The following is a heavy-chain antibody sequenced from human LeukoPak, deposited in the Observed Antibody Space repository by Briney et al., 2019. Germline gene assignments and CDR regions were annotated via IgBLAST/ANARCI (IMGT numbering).Heavy chain of an antibody. V-gene: IGHV4-59*01. CDR1: GGSIRSYY. Sequence: PSETLSLTCTVSGGSIRSYYWSWIRQPPGKGLEWIAYIYYSGSTNYNPSLKSRVTISVDTSKNQFSLKLSSVTAADTAVYYCARDVGTALVTGDYWGQGTLVTVSS. CDR2: IYYSGST. D-gene: IGHD5-18*01. J-gene: IGHJ4*02. CDR3: ARDVGTALVTGDY.